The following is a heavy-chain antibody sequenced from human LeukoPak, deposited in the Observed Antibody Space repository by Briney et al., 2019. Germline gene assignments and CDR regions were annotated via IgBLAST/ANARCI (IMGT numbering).Heavy chain of an antibody. CDR2: ISGSGGST. J-gene: IGHJ5*02. D-gene: IGHD1-1*01. CDR3: AKDRVGSQLERPGWFDP. Sequence: GGSLRLSCAASGFTFSSYAMSWVRQAPGKGLEWVSAISGSGGSTYYADSVKGRFTISRDNSKNALYLQMNSLRAEDTAVYYCAKDRVGSQLERPGWFDPWGQGTLVTVSS. CDR1: GFTFSSYA. V-gene: IGHV3-23*01.